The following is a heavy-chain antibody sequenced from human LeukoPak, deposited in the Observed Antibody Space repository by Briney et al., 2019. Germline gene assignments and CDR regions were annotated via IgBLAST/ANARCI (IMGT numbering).Heavy chain of an antibody. V-gene: IGHV3-23*01. CDR2: ISGSGGNT. CDR1: GFTFSSYA. CDR3: AKDGRGYSGYGDFDY. J-gene: IGHJ4*02. Sequence: GGSLRLSCAASGFTFSSYAMSWVRQAPGKGLEWVSAISGSGGNTYCADSVKGRFTISRDNSKNTLYLQMNSLRAEDTAVYYCAKDGRGYSGYGDFDYWGQGTLVTVSS. D-gene: IGHD5-12*01.